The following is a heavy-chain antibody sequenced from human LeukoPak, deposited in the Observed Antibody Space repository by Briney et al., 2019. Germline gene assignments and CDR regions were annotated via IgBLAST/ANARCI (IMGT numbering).Heavy chain of an antibody. V-gene: IGHV1-69*13. D-gene: IGHD6-19*01. J-gene: IGHJ4*02. Sequence: GASVKVSCTASGGTFSSYAISWVRQAPGQGLEWMGGIIPIFGTANYAQKFQGRVTITADESTSTAYMELSSLRSEDTAVYYCARVPAKYSSGWYKDYWGQGTLVTVSS. CDR3: ARVPAKYSSGWYKDY. CDR2: IIPIFGTA. CDR1: GGTFSSYA.